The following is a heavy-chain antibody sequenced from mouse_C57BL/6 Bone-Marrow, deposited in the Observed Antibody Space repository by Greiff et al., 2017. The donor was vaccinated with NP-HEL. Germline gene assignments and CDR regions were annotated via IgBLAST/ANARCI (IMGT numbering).Heavy chain of an antibody. D-gene: IGHD1-1*01. CDR2: IDPETGGT. CDR1: GYTFTDYE. CDR3: TRPNYGSSLYYFDY. V-gene: IGHV1-15*01. J-gene: IGHJ2*01. Sequence: VKLVESGAELVRPGASVTLSCKASGYTFTDYEMHWVKQTPVHGLEWIGAIDPETGGTAYNQKFKGKAILTADKSSSTAYMELRSLTSEDSAVYYCTRPNYGSSLYYFDYWGQGTTLTVSS.